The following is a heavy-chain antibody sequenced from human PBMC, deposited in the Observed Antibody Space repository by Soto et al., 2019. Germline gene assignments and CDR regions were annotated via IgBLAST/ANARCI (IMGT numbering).Heavy chain of an antibody. D-gene: IGHD6-19*01. V-gene: IGHV1-18*01. CDR1: GYTFTSYG. J-gene: IGHJ4*02. CDR3: ARDPTPGIAVAGPPHFDY. Sequence: ASVKVSCKASGYTFTSYGISWVRQAPGQGLEWMGWISAYNGNTNYAQKLQGRVTMATDTSTSTAYMELRSLRSDDTAVYYCARDPTPGIAVAGPPHFDYWGQGTLVTVSS. CDR2: ISAYNGNT.